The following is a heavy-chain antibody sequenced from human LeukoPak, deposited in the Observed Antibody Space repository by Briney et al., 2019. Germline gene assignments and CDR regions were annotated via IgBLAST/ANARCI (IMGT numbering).Heavy chain of an antibody. D-gene: IGHD3-16*02. V-gene: IGHV1-69*06. J-gene: IGHJ4*02. CDR3: AKGSRLREGGSYRF. CDR2: IIPIFGSA. CDR1: GGIFSSYA. Sequence: SVTVSCKASGGIFSSYAINWVRQAPGQGLEWMGRIIPIFGSANYAQKFQGRVTITADKSTRTAYMELSSLRSEDTALYYCAKGSRLREGGSYRFWGQGTLVTVSS.